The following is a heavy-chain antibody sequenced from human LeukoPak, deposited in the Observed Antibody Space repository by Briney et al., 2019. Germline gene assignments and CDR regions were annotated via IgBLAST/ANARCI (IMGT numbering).Heavy chain of an antibody. J-gene: IGHJ5*02. CDR1: GYTFSGHY. D-gene: IGHD4-23*01. CDR2: IYPNSGGT. CDR3: ARSQGGNTLWFDP. Sequence: ASVTVSFRASGYTFSGHYMHWVRQAPGQGLEWMGWIYPNSGGTNYAQKFQGRVSMTRDTSTSTVYLEVSSLRSEDTAVYYCARSQGGNTLWFDPWGQGTLVTVSS. V-gene: IGHV1-2*02.